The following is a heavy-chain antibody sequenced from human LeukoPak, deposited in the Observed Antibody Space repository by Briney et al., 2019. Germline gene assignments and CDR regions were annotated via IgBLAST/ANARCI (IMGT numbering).Heavy chain of an antibody. J-gene: IGHJ6*02. CDR2: IIPIFDRA. V-gene: IGHV1-69*04. CDR1: GVTFNSYA. D-gene: IGHD3-22*01. Sequence: EASVKVSCKASGVTFNSYAISWVRQAPGQGLEWMGRIIPIFDRANYAEKFQGRVTITAHKSTSTAYMELSRLRSGDTAVYYCAITLYYNDNTGYYYGMGVWGRGTTVSVSS. CDR3: AITLYYNDNTGYYYGMGV.